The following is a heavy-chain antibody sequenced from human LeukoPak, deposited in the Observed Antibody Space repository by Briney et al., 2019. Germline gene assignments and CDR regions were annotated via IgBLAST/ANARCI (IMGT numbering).Heavy chain of an antibody. Sequence: GGSLRLSCADSGFTFSTYAMHWVRQAPGKGLEWVAVISYDGGNIYYADSVKGRFTISRDNSKNTLYLQMNSLRAEDTAVYYCARGGHITIVGVLIDYWGQGTLVTVSS. CDR1: GFTFSTYA. CDR2: ISYDGGNI. V-gene: IGHV3-30*04. D-gene: IGHD3-3*01. CDR3: ARGGHITIVGVLIDY. J-gene: IGHJ4*02.